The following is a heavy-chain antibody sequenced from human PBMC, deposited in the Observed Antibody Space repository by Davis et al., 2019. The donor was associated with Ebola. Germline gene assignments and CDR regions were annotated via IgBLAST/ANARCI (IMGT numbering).Heavy chain of an antibody. D-gene: IGHD1-26*01. CDR3: ARVVGSYYYGMDV. CDR1: GGSFSGYY. V-gene: IGHV4-34*01. J-gene: IGHJ6*02. Sequence: SETLSLTCAVYGGSFSGYYWSWIRQPPGKGLEWIGEINHSGSTNYNPSLKSRVTISVDTSKNQFSLKLSSVTAADTAVNYCARVVGSYYYGMDVWGQGTTVTVSS. CDR2: INHSGST.